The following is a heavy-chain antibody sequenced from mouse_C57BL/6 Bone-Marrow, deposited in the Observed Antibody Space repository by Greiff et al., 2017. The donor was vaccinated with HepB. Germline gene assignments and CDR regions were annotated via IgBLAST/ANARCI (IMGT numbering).Heavy chain of an antibody. J-gene: IGHJ1*03. CDR1: GFTFSDYY. CDR3: ARQYYDREYFDV. D-gene: IGHD1-1*01. V-gene: IGHV5-12*01. Sequence: EVKLQESGGGLVQPGGSLKLSCAASGFTFSDYYMYWVRQTPEKRLEWVAYISNGGGSTYYPDTVKGRFTISRDNAKNTLYLQMSRLKSEDTAMYYCARQYYDREYFDVWGTGTTVTVSS. CDR2: ISNGGGST.